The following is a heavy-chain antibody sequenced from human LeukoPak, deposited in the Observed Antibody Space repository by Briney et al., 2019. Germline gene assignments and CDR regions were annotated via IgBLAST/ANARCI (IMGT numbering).Heavy chain of an antibody. D-gene: IGHD2-2*01. J-gene: IGHJ6*03. V-gene: IGHV1-18*01. CDR3: ARDPLDCSSTSCHPIPDYYYMDV. Sequence: ASVKVSCKASGGTFSSYAISWVRQAPGQGLEWMGWISAYNGNTNYAQKLQGRVTMTTDTSTSTAYMELRSLRSDDTAVYYCARDPLDCSSTSCHPIPDYYYMDVWGKGTTVTVSS. CDR2: ISAYNGNT. CDR1: GGTFSSYA.